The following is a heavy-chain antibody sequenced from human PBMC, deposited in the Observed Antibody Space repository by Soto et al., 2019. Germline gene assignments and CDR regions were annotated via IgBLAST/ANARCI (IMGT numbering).Heavy chain of an antibody. CDR1: GFTFSDYF. Sequence: GGSLTLSCAASGFTFSDYFLTWIRQAPGKGLEWVSYISSSGSDIYYADSVKGRFTISRDNAQNSLYLQMNSLRAEDTAVYYCARDLFYGMDVWGQGTTVTVS. V-gene: IGHV3-11*01. J-gene: IGHJ6*02. CDR2: ISSSGSDI. CDR3: ARDLFYGMDV.